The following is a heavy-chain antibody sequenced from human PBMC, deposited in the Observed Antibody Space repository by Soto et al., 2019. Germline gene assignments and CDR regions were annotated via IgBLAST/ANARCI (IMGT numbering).Heavy chain of an antibody. J-gene: IGHJ3*02. CDR1: GGSISSSSYY. V-gene: IGHV4-39*01. Sequence: SETLSLTCTVSGGSISSSSYYWGWIRQPPGKGLERIGSIYYSGSTYYNPSLKSRVTISVDTSKNQFSLKLSSVTAADTSVYYCASQVSGTGISAFDIWGQGTMVTVSS. CDR2: IYYSGST. CDR3: ASQVSGTGISAFDI. D-gene: IGHD6-19*01.